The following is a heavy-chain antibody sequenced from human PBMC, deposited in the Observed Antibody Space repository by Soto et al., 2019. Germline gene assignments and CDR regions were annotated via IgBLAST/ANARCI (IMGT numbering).Heavy chain of an antibody. J-gene: IGHJ6*02. Sequence: GALRLSCAASGFPFRSYAMSWVRQAPGKGLEWVSAISGSGGSTYYADSVKGRFTISRDNSKNTLYLQMNSLRAEDTAVYDVDLYYYGMDVWGQGTTVTVSS. CDR1: GFPFRSYA. CDR3: DLYYYGMDV. V-gene: IGHV3-23*01. CDR2: ISGSGGST. D-gene: IGHD5-12*01.